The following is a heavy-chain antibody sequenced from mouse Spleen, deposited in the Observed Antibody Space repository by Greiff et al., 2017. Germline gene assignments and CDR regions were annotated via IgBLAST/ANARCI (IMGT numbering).Heavy chain of an antibody. CDR1: GYTFTSYW. V-gene: IGHV1-55*01. Sequence: QVQLKQPGAELVKPGASVKMSCKASGYTFTSYWITWVKQRPGQGLEWIGDIYPGSGSTNYNEKFKSKATLTVDTSSSTAYMQLSSLTSEDSAVYYCAREGYDGGYFDYWGQGTTLTVSS. D-gene: IGHD2-2*01. CDR2: IYPGSGST. CDR3: AREGYDGGYFDY. J-gene: IGHJ2*01.